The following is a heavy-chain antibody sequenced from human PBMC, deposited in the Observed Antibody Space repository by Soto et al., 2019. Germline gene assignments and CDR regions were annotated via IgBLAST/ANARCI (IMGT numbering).Heavy chain of an antibody. CDR3: AKDLSVDIVATTDFGY. CDR1: GFTFSSYG. D-gene: IGHD5-12*01. Sequence: GGSLRLSCAASGFTFSSYGMHWVRQAPGKGLEWVAVISYDGSNKYYADSVKGRFTISRDNSKNTLYLQMNSLRAEDTAVYYCAKDLSVDIVATTDFGYWGQGTLVTVSS. J-gene: IGHJ4*02. V-gene: IGHV3-30*18. CDR2: ISYDGSNK.